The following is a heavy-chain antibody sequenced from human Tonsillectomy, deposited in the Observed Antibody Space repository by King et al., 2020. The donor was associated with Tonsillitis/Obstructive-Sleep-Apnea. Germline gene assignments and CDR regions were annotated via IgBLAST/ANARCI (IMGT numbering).Heavy chain of an antibody. Sequence: QLQESGPGLVKPSETLSLTCTVSGGSISSYYWSWIRQAPGKGLEWIGYIYYSGSTDYNPSLKSRVTISVDTSKNQFSLELSSVTAADTAVYYCAAHDYSSVYFDYWGQGTLVTVSS. CDR1: GGSISSYY. D-gene: IGHD4-11*01. V-gene: IGHV4-59*01. CDR2: IYYSGST. CDR3: AAHDYSSVYFDY. J-gene: IGHJ4*02.